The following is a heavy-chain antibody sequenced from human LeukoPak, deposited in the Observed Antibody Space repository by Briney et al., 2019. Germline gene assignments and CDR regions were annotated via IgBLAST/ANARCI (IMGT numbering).Heavy chain of an antibody. CDR2: ISSSSSYI. CDR3: ARRPTVTTRGYYYYGMDV. V-gene: IGHV3-21*01. D-gene: IGHD4-17*01. Sequence: GGSLRLSCAASGFTFSSYAMSWVRQAPGKGLEWVSSISSSSSYIYYADSVKGRFTISRDNAKNSLYLQMNSLRAEDTAVYYCARRPTVTTRGYYYYGMDVWGQGTTVTVSS. J-gene: IGHJ6*02. CDR1: GFTFSSYA.